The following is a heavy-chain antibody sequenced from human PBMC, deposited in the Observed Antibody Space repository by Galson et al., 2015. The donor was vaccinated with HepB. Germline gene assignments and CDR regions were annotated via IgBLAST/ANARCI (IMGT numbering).Heavy chain of an antibody. D-gene: IGHD3-22*01. CDR1: GYTFTSYG. V-gene: IGHV1-18*01. CDR2: ISAYNGNT. Sequence: SVKVSCKASGYTFTSYGISWVRQAPGQGLEWMGWISAYNGNTNYAQKLQGRVTMTTDTSTSTAYMELRSLRSDDTAVYYCAGYYYDSSGYWGWFDPWGQGTLVTVSP. CDR3: AGYYYDSSGYWGWFDP. J-gene: IGHJ5*02.